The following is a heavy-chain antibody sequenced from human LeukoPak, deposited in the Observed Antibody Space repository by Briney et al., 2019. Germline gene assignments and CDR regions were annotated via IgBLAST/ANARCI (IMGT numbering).Heavy chain of an antibody. V-gene: IGHV3-30*02. CDR2: IRYDGSNK. Sequence: GGSLRLSCAASGFTFSSYGMHWVRQAPGKGLEWVAFIRYDGSNKYYADSLKGRFTISRDNSKNTLYLQMNSLRAEDTAVYYCAKDDPWFDPWGQGTLVTVSS. CDR1: GFTFSSYG. CDR3: AKDDPWFDP. J-gene: IGHJ5*02.